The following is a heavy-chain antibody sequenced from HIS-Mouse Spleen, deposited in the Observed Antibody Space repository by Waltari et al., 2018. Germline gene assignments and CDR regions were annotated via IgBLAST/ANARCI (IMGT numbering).Heavy chain of an antibody. V-gene: IGHV4-31*03. CDR3: ARERLLNWFDP. CDR1: GGSISSGCYY. Sequence: QVQLQESGPGLVKPSQTLSLTCPFSGGSISSGCYYWSWIRQHPGKGLEWIGYIYYSGSTYYNPSLKSRVTISVDTSKNQFSLKLSSVTAADTAVYYCARERLLNWFDPWGQGTLVTVSS. J-gene: IGHJ5*02. CDR2: IYYSGST. D-gene: IGHD1-26*01.